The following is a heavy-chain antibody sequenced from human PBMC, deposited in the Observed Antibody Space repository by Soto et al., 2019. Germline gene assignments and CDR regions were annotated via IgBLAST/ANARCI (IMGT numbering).Heavy chain of an antibody. D-gene: IGHD1-1*01. Sequence: QVTLEESGPTRVKPTQTLTLTCTFSGFSLATSGVGVGWVRQPPGKALERLALIYWDDDKRYSPSLRSRLTVTKDTSRNQVGLTLPNMDPVDTATYYCAHRVGLQGNWNGGYFDFWGQGALVTVSS. J-gene: IGHJ4*02. CDR1: GFSLATSGVG. V-gene: IGHV2-5*02. CDR2: IYWDDDK. CDR3: AHRVGLQGNWNGGYFDF.